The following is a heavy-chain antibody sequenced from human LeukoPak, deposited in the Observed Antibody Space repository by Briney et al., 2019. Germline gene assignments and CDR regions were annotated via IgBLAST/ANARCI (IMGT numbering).Heavy chain of an antibody. CDR1: GYTFTTHD. J-gene: IGHJ4*02. CDR3: ATESSGWYTHFDY. CDR2: MSPNSGDT. V-gene: IGHV1-8*01. Sequence: GASVKVSCKASGYTFTTHDINWVRQATGQGLEWLGWMSPNSGDTGYAQKFQGRVTMTEDTSTDTAYMELSSLRSEDTAVYYCATESSGWYTHFDYWGQGTLVTVSS. D-gene: IGHD6-19*01.